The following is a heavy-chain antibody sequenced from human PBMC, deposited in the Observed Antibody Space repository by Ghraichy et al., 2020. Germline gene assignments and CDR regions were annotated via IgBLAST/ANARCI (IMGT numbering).Heavy chain of an antibody. V-gene: IGHV3-20*01. CDR3: ARGPDCSAGRCYSSPYYYGMDV. CDR2: INWNGGST. CDR1: GFSFDDYG. J-gene: IGHJ6*02. D-gene: IGHD2-15*01. Sequence: GGSLRLSCTASGFSFDDYGMNWVRQVPGKGLEWVSGINWNGGSTGYADSVKGRFIISRDNAKNSLDLQMNSLRAEDTALYHCARGPDCSAGRCYSSPYYYGMDVWGQGTTVTVSS.